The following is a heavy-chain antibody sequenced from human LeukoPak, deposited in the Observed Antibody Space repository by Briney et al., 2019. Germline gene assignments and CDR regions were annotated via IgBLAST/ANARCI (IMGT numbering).Heavy chain of an antibody. CDR3: ARVGSTYYYGSGSYSNRYYYYYMDV. CDR1: GYTFTSYG. D-gene: IGHD3-10*01. V-gene: IGHV1-18*01. CDR2: ISAYNGNT. J-gene: IGHJ6*03. Sequence: GASVKVSCKASGYTFTSYGISWVRQAPGQGLEWMGWISAYNGNTNYAQKLQGRVTMTTDTSTSTAYMELRSLRSDDTAVYYCARVGSTYYYGSGSYSNRYYYYYMDVWGKGTTVTVSS.